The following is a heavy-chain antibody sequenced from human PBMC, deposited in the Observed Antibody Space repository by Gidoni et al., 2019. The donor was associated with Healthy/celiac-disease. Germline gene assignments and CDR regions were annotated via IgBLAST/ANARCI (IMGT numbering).Heavy chain of an antibody. CDR1: GFTFDDYA. J-gene: IGHJ6*02. V-gene: IGHV3-9*01. CDR3: AKEMSPIAVAGRRAYYYGIDV. CDR2: MSWTRCSI. D-gene: IGHD6-19*01. Sequence: EVQLVESGGDLVQPGRSVRLSCPASGFTFDDYAIHWVRQAPWQGLEWVSGMSWTRCSIGYEDTMKDRLTISRENAKNSLYLQMNSLRDEDTALYYCAKEMSPIAVAGRRAYYYGIDVWGQGTTVTVSS.